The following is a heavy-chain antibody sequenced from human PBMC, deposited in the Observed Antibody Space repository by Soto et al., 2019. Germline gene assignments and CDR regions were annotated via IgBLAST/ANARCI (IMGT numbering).Heavy chain of an antibody. J-gene: IGHJ4*02. CDR1: GFTFGSYG. CDR3: ARDRDHTIFGVVFDY. Sequence: GGSLRLSCGAAGFTFGSYGRNWVRQDPGKGLEWVSSISSSSSYIYYADSVKGRFTISRDNAKNSLYLQMNSLRAEDTAVYYCARDRDHTIFGVVFDYWGQGTLVTVSS. CDR2: ISSSSSYI. D-gene: IGHD3-3*01. V-gene: IGHV3-21*01.